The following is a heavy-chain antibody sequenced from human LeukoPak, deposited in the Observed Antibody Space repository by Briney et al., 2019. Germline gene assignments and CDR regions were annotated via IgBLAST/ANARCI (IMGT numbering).Heavy chain of an antibody. CDR1: GGSISNYY. D-gene: IGHD6-19*01. CDR3: ARQRSSGSIINP. V-gene: IGHV4-59*08. CDR2: IYYSGST. Sequence: SETLSLTCTVSGGSISNYYWRWIRQPPGKGLEGIGYIYYSGSTNYNPSLKSRVTISVDTSKNQFSLKLSSVTAADTAVYYCARQRSSGSIINPWGQGTLVTVSS. J-gene: IGHJ5*02.